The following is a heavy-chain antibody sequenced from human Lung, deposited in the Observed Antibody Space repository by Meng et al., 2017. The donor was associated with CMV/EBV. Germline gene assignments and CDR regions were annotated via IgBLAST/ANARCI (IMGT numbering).Heavy chain of an antibody. Sequence: SXKISXAASGFTFSSFEMNWVRQAPGKGLEWVSYINKNGFNIEYADSVKGRSTISRDNAKNSLYLQLNSLRAEDTAIYYCARNTLSYYGMDVWGQGTTVXVSS. D-gene: IGHD1/OR15-1a*01. V-gene: IGHV3-48*03. CDR3: ARNTLSYYGMDV. CDR1: GFTFSSFE. J-gene: IGHJ6*02. CDR2: INKNGFNI.